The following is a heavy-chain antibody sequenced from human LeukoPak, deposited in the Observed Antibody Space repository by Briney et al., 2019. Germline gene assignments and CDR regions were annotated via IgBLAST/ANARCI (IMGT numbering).Heavy chain of an antibody. CDR3: ASGAAAGTFSIGY. CDR1: GYTFTDYY. V-gene: IGHV1-46*01. CDR2: INPSGGGT. D-gene: IGHD6-13*01. Sequence: ASVKVSCKASGYTFTDYYMHWVRQAPGQGLEWMGIINPSGGGTGYSQKFQGRVTMTTDTSTRTLYMELSSLRSEDTAVYYCASGAAAGTFSIGYWGQGTLLTVSS. J-gene: IGHJ4*02.